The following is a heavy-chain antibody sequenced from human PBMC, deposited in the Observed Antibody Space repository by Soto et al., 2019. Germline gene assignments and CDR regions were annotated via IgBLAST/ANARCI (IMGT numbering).Heavy chain of an antibody. CDR1: GFTFSHYA. CDR3: ARVGLNVFRAANDSYNWFEP. J-gene: IGHJ5*02. V-gene: IGHV3-30*04. D-gene: IGHD6-25*01. Sequence: PGGSLRLSCTASGFTFSHYALHWLRQTPGKGLEWVAYISYHGNTEKYADSVKGRFTISRDNYKNEVYLQMNSLRIEGTAVYYCARVGLNVFRAANDSYNWFEPWGQGTLVTVSS. CDR2: ISYHGNTE.